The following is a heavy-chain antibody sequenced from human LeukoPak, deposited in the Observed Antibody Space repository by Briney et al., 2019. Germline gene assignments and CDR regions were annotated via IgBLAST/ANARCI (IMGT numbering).Heavy chain of an antibody. D-gene: IGHD3-3*01. V-gene: IGHV3-21*01. J-gene: IGHJ3*02. CDR1: GFTFSSYS. CDR2: VSTGSNYI. CDR3: AKVSTIFALGAFDI. Sequence: GGSLRLSCTASGFTFSSYSLNWVRQAPGKGLEWVSSVSTGSNYIYYADSVKGRFTISRDNDKNSLYLQMNSLRVGDTAVYYCAKVSTIFALGAFDIWGQGTMVTVSS.